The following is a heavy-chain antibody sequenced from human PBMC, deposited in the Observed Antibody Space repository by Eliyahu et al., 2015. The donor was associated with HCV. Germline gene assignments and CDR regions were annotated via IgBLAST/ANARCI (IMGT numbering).Heavy chain of an antibody. CDR2: IYPSGST. CDR3: ARGSLTSDY. J-gene: IGHJ4*02. Sequence: QVQLQESGPGRVKPSETLSLXCTVSGVSXDNWYXSWIRXPAGKGLEWIGRIYPSGSTNYNPSLQSRVTMSVDTSKNQFSLKLNSVTAADTAVYYCARGSLTSDYWGQGTLVTVSS. V-gene: IGHV4-4*07. CDR1: GVSXDNWY.